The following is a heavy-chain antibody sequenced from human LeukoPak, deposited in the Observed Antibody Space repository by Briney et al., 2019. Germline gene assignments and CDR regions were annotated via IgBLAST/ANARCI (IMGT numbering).Heavy chain of an antibody. Sequence: SETLSLTCTVSGYSISSGYYWGWIRPPPGKGLEWIGSIYHSGSTYYNPSLKSRVTISVDTSKNQFSLKLSSVTAADTAVYYCARDGIQLWLYWFDPWGQGTLVTVSS. J-gene: IGHJ5*02. CDR2: IYHSGST. D-gene: IGHD5-18*01. CDR3: ARDGIQLWLYWFDP. CDR1: GYSISSGYY. V-gene: IGHV4-38-2*02.